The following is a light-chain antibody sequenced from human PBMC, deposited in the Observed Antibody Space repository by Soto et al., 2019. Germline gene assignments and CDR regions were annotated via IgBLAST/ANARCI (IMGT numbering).Light chain of an antibody. V-gene: IGKV3-20*01. J-gene: IGKJ1*01. CDR3: QQYATSRWT. Sequence: ETVLTQSPGTLSLSPGDRATLSCRASQSVSSAYLAWYQQKPGQAPRHLIYGASSRAAGIPDRFSGSGSGTVFTLTTSRLEPEDFAVYYCQQYATSRWTFGQGTKVDIK. CDR2: GAS. CDR1: QSVSSAY.